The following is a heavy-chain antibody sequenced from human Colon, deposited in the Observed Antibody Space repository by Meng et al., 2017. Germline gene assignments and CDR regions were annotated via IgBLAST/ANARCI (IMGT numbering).Heavy chain of an antibody. CDR3: AKSFMVRGVIKAGYFDY. V-gene: IGHV3-23*01. CDR1: GFTFSSYA. D-gene: IGHD3-10*01. J-gene: IGHJ4*02. Sequence: GESLKISCAASGFTFSSYAMSWVRQAPGKGLEWVSAISGSGGSTYSADSVKGRFTISRDNSKNTLYLQMNSLRAEDTAVYYCAKSFMVRGVIKAGYFDYWGQGTLVTVSS. CDR2: ISGSGGST.